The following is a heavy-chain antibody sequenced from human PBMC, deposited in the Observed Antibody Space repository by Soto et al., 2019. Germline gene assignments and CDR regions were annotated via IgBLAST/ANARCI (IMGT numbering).Heavy chain of an antibody. V-gene: IGHV3-30*18. D-gene: IGHD1-1*01. Sequence: QVQLVESGGGVAQPGRSLSLSCEASGFTFSNYAMHWVGQAPGKGLEGVALTSYDGNNEYYTDSLKGRFTITRDNSKNTLFLQMNSPRPEDTAVYYCAKDKGVFNWATSYFDYWGQGALVTVSS. CDR2: TSYDGNNE. J-gene: IGHJ4*02. CDR1: GFTFSNYA. CDR3: AKDKGVFNWATSYFDY.